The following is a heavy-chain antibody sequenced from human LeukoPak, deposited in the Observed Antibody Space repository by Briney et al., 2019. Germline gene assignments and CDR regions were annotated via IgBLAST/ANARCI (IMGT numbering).Heavy chain of an antibody. Sequence: ASVKVSCKVSGYTLTDLSIHWVRQAPGKGLEWMGGYDPDDDKTIYAQKFQGRLTMTEDASADTAYMELSSLRSEDTAVYYCARGGYSYATILWYFDLWGRGTLVTVSS. CDR1: GYTLTDLS. D-gene: IGHD5-18*01. CDR3: ARGGYSYATILWYFDL. J-gene: IGHJ2*01. V-gene: IGHV1-24*01. CDR2: YDPDDDKT.